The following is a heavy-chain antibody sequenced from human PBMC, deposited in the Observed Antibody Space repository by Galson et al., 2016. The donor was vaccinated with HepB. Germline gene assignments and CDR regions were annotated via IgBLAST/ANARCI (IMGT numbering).Heavy chain of an antibody. J-gene: IGHJ3*02. V-gene: IGHV4-34*01. Sequence: SETLSLSCGVYRGSFSGHRWNWIRQIPGKGLEWIGEINHSGSTIYNASLTSRVTLSLDASGKQVSLKVKSMTAADTAMYYCARAGEGVIPHGAFDIWGQGTMVTVSS. CDR1: RGSFSGHR. D-gene: IGHD4-23*01. CDR2: INHSGST. CDR3: ARAGEGVIPHGAFDI.